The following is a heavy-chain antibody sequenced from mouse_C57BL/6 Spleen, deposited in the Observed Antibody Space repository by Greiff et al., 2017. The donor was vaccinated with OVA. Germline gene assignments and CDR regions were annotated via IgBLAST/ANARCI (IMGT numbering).Heavy chain of an antibody. CDR3: ARSDYYGSSEWFAY. D-gene: IGHD1-1*01. CDR1: GYTFTDYN. CDR2: INPNNGGT. J-gene: IGHJ3*01. Sequence: EVQLQESGPELVKPGASVKIPCKASGYTFTDYNMDWVKQSHGKSLEWIGDINPNNGGTIYNQKFKGKATLTVDKSSSTAYMELRSLTSEDTAVYYCARSDYYGSSEWFAYWGQGTLVTVSA. V-gene: IGHV1-18*01.